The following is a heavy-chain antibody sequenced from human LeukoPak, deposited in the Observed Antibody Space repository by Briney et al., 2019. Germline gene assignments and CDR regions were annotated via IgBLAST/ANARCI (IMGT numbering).Heavy chain of an antibody. CDR3: ARGLASGTLRYSSGWYGADY. V-gene: IGHV4-34*01. CDR1: GGSFSGYY. D-gene: IGHD6-19*01. Sequence: SETLSLTCAVYGGSFSGYYWSWIRQPPGKGLEWIGEINHSGSTNYNPSFKSRVTISVDTSKNQFSLKLSSVTAADTAVYYCARGLASGTLRYSSGWYGADYWGQGTLVTVSS. CDR2: INHSGST. J-gene: IGHJ4*02.